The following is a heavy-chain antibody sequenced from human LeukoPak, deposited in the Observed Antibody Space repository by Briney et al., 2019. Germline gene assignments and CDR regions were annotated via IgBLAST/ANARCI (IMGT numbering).Heavy chain of an antibody. J-gene: IGHJ6*03. CDR3: ARHLHLYYYYMDV. CDR1: GGSISSSSYY. Sequence: SETLSLTCTVSGGSISSSSYYWGWIRQPPGKGLEWIGSIYCSGSTYYNPSLKSRVTISVDTSKNQFSLKLSSVTAADTAVYYCARHLHLYYYYMDVWGKGTTVTISS. V-gene: IGHV4-39*01. CDR2: IYCSGST.